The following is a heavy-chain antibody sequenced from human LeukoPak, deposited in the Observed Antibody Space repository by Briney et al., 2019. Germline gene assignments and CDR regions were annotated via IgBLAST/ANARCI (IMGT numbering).Heavy chain of an antibody. CDR3: ARNYGDYHFDY. Sequence: PSETLSLTCTVSGGSVSSGSYYWSWIRQPPGKGLEWIGYIYYSGSTNYNPPLKSRVTISVDTSKNQFSLKLSSVTAADTAVYYCARNYGDYHFDYWGQGTLVTVSS. J-gene: IGHJ4*02. V-gene: IGHV4-61*01. D-gene: IGHD4-17*01. CDR2: IYYSGST. CDR1: GGSVSSGSYY.